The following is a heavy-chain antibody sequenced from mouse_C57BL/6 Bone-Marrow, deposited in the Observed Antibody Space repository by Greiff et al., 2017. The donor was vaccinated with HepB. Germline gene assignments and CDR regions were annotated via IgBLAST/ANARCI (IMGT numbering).Heavy chain of an antibody. CDR1: GFTFSDYY. D-gene: IGHD1-1*01. V-gene: IGHV5-12*01. J-gene: IGHJ3*01. CDR2: ISNGGGST. CDR3: ARRYYGSSPWFAY. Sequence: DVKLVESGGGLVQPGGSLKLSCAASGFTFSDYYMYWVRQTPEKRLEWVAYISNGGGSTYYPDTVKGRFTISRDNAKNTLYLQMSRLKSEDTAMYYCARRYYGSSPWFAYWGQGTLVTVSA.